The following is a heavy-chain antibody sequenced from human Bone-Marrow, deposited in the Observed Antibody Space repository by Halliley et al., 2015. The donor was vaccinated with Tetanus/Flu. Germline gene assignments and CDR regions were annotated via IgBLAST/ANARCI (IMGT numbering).Heavy chain of an antibody. V-gene: IGHV5-51*01. CDR3: TSSKGPRFLEWSNFFDY. Sequence: IIYPGDSDIRYSPSFEGHVTISADKSIRTAYLQWSSLKASDTAIYYCTSSKGPRFLEWSNFFDYWGQGTLVTVSS. D-gene: IGHD3-3*01. CDR2: IYPGDSDI. J-gene: IGHJ4*02.